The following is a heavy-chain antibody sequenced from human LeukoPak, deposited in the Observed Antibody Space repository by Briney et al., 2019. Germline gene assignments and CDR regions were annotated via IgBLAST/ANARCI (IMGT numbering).Heavy chain of an antibody. CDR1: GFTFSSYA. D-gene: IGHD2-2*02. CDR2: ISYDGSNK. V-gene: IGHV3-30-3*01. J-gene: IGHJ4*02. Sequence: PGGSLRLSCAASGFTFSSYAMHWVRQAPGKGLEWVAVISYDGSNKYYADSVKGRFTISRDNSKNTLYLQMNSLRAEDTAVYYCASRLKEYCSSTSCYTRRAPAPDYWGQGTLVTVSS. CDR3: ASRLKEYCSSTSCYTRRAPAPDY.